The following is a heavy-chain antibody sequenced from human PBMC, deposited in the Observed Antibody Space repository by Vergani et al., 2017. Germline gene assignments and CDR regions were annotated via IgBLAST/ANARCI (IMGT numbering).Heavy chain of an antibody. CDR1: GYTFTSYT. CDR2: IDAGNGNT. Sequence: QVQLVQSGAEVKKPGASVKVSCKASGYTFTSYTMQWVRQAPGQRREWMGWIDAGNGNTDYSQKFQGRVTINRETSASTTYMELSSLRSDDTAVYYCARWDDSTSGSWDYWGQGTLVTVSS. D-gene: IGHD3-10*01. J-gene: IGHJ4*02. CDR3: ARWDDSTSGSWDY. V-gene: IGHV1-3*01.